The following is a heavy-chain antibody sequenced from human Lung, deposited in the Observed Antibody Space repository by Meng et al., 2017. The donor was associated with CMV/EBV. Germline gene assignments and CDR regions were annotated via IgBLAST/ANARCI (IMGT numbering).Heavy chain of an antibody. V-gene: IGHV1-2*02. CDR2: INPNSGGT. CDR1: GYTFTGYY. D-gene: IGHD3-16*01. CDR3: ARDRDYVWGSYPDY. J-gene: IGHJ4*02. Sequence: QVQLVQSGXEVKKXXXSVKVSCKASGYTFTGYYMHWVRQAPGQGLEWMGWINPNSGGTNYAQKFQGRVTMTRDTSISTAYMELSRLRSDDTAVYYCARDRDYVWGSYPDYWGQGTLVTVSS.